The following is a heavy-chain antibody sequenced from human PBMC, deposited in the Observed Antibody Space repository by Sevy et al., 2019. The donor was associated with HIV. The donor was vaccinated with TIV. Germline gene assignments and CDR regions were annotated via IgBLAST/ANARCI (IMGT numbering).Heavy chain of an antibody. J-gene: IGHJ4*02. Sequence: SETLSLTCTVSGGSISSDNYYWNWIRQPAGKGLEWIGRMYRSGSTNYNPSLKSRVTMSVDTSKNQFSLKLSSVTAADTAVYYCARGPLFDSWGQGTLVTVSS. CDR1: GGSISSDNYY. CDR2: MYRSGST. CDR3: ARGPLFDS. V-gene: IGHV4-61*02.